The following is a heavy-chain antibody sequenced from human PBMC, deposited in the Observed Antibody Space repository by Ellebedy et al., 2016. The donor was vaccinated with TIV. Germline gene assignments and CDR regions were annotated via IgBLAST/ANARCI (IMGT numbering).Heavy chain of an antibody. CDR2: IKSKTDGGTI. CDR3: TTTFTYYYDSSGYNFGY. CDR1: GFTFSNAW. J-gene: IGHJ4*02. V-gene: IGHV3-15*01. D-gene: IGHD3-22*01. Sequence: GESLKISCAASGFTFSNAWMSWVRQAPGKGLEWVGRIKSKTDGGTIDYAAPVKGRFTISRDDSKNTLYLQMNSLKTEDTAVYYCTTTFTYYYDSSGYNFGYWGQGTLVTVSS.